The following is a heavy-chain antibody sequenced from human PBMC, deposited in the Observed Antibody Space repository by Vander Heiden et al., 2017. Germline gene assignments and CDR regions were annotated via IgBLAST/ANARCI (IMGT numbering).Heavy chain of an antibody. CDR2: IFYSGRP. V-gene: IGHV4-39*01. CDR1: GDSIRDTQNY. CDR3: ARHVVVLTAVNQYYFDS. D-gene: IGHD2-21*02. J-gene: IGHJ4*02. Sequence: QLHLQESGPGLVKPSETLSLTCSVSGDSIRDTQNYWAWFRQPPGEGLEWIGSIFYSGRPNFNPSLTSRLTMSADTSRNQFSLNLTSVTGADTAVYFCARHVVVLTAVNQYYFDSWGQGTLVTVSS.